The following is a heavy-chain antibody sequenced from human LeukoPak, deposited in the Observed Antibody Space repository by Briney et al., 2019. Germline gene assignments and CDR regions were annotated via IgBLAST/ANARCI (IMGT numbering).Heavy chain of an antibody. D-gene: IGHD5-12*01. CDR2: INHSGST. CDR1: GGSFSGYY. J-gene: IGHJ4*02. CDR3: ARLGVATSHFDY. Sequence: SETLSLTCAVYGGSFSGYYWSWIRQPPGKGLEWIGEINHSGSTNYNPSLKSRVTISVDTSKNQFSLKLSSVTAADTAVYYCARLGVATSHFDYWGQGTLVTVSS. V-gene: IGHV4-34*01.